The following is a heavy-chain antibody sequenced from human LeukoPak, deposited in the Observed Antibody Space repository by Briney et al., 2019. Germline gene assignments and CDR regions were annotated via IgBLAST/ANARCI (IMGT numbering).Heavy chain of an antibody. V-gene: IGHV4-39*01. J-gene: IGHJ4*02. CDR3: ARHSRYAADY. D-gene: IGHD2-8*01. CDR1: AGSISSSSYY. Sequence: SETLSLTCTVSAGSISSSSYYWGWLRQPPGKGLEWIGSIYYSGSTYYNPSLKSRVTISVDTSKNQFSLKLSSVTAADTAVYYCARHSRYAADYWGQGTLVTVSS. CDR2: IYYSGST.